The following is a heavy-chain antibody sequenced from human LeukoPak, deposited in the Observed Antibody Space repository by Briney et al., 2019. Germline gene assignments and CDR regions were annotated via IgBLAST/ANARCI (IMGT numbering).Heavy chain of an antibody. V-gene: IGHV3-21*01. J-gene: IGHJ4*02. CDR3: ARDGHRGIY. CDR2: ISTTSSYI. Sequence: GGSLRLSCAASGFSFSTYAISWVRQAPGKGLEWVSCISTTSSYIFYADSVKGRFTISRDNSKNTLYLQMNSLRAEDTAVYYCARDGHRGIYWGQGTLVTVSS. CDR1: GFSFSTYA.